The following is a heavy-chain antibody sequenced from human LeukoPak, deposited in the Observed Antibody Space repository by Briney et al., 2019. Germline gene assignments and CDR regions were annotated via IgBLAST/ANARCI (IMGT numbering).Heavy chain of an antibody. CDR1: GGSISSYY. J-gene: IGHJ4*02. CDR2: IYYSGST. D-gene: IGHD3-10*01. Sequence: PSETLSLTCTVSGGSISSYYWSLIRQPPGKGLEWIGYIYYSGSTNYNPSLKSRVTISVDTSKNQFSLKLSSVTAADTAVYYCAGIMVRGVITFDYWGQGTLVTVSS. CDR3: AGIMVRGVITFDY. V-gene: IGHV4-59*08.